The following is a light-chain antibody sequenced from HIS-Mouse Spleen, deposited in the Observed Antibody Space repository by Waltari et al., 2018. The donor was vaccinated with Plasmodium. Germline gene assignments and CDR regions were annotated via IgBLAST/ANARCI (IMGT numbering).Light chain of an antibody. J-gene: IGKJ2*01. Sequence: IVLTQYPGNLSLSTGERATLSCRASQSVSSSYLAWYQQKPGQAPRLLIYGASSRDTGIPDRFSGSGSGTDFTLTISRLEPEDFAVYYCQQYGSSPYTFGQGTKLEIK. CDR2: GAS. V-gene: IGKV3-20*01. CDR1: QSVSSSY. CDR3: QQYGSSPYT.